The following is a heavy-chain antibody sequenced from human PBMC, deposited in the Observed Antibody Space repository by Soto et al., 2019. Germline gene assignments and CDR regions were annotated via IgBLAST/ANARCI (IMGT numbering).Heavy chain of an antibody. Sequence: GGSLRLSCAASGFTFSSYAMSWVRQAPGKGLEWVSAISGSGGSTYCADSVKGRFTISRDNSKNTLYLQMNSLRAEDTAVYYCAKSIAVAGLINYYYYYGMDVWGQGTTVTVSS. CDR2: ISGSGGST. CDR3: AKSIAVAGLINYYYYYGMDV. J-gene: IGHJ6*02. V-gene: IGHV3-23*01. CDR1: GFTFSSYA. D-gene: IGHD6-19*01.